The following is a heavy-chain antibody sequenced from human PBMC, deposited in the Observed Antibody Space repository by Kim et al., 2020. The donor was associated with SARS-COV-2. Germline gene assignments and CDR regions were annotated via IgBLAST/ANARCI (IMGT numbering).Heavy chain of an antibody. CDR3: VRDRMGGAFDI. Sequence: GGSQRLSCATSGFTFSAYDMNWVRRAPGKGLEWLSFITKSSTTIYYANSVKGRFTISRDNAKNSLYLQMNSLRDEDTALYYCVRDRMGGAFDIWGQGTMV. D-gene: IGHD3-16*01. CDR2: ITKSSTTI. J-gene: IGHJ3*02. V-gene: IGHV3-48*02. CDR1: GFTFSAYD.